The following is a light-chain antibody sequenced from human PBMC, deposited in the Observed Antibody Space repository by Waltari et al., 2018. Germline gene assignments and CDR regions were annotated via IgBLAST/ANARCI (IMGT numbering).Light chain of an antibody. CDR2: KAS. CDR3: QQYNSYPWT. Sequence: DSRLTQSPSTLSASVGDRVTITCRASQSLDTWLAWYQQKPGKAPNLLIYKASSLYTGVPSRFSGSGSDTEFTLTISSLQPDDVASYYCQQYNSYPWTFGQGTKVQI. V-gene: IGKV1-5*03. J-gene: IGKJ1*01. CDR1: QSLDTW.